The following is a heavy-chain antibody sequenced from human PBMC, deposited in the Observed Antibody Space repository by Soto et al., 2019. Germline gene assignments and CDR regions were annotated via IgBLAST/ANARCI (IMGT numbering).Heavy chain of an antibody. J-gene: IGHJ6*02. CDR2: IYYSGST. CDR3: ARGLAARPRDYYYGIDV. Sequence: PSETLSLTCTVSGDSVSSNSYYWSWIRQPPGKGLEFIGYIYYSGSTNYNPSLKSRVTMSVDTSKNQFSLKLSSVTAADTAVYYCARGLAARPRDYYYGIDVWGQGTTVTVS. D-gene: IGHD6-6*01. V-gene: IGHV4-61*01. CDR1: GDSVSSNSYY.